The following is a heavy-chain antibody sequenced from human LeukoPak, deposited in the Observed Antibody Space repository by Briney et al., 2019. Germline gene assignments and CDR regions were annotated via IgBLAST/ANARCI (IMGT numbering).Heavy chain of an antibody. V-gene: IGHV4-30-2*01. J-gene: IGHJ1*01. CDR2: IYHSGST. D-gene: IGHD3-22*01. CDR3: ARSDSSGYHFQH. Sequence: SQTLSLTCAVSGGSISSGGNSWSWIRQPPGKGLEWIGYIYHSGSTYYNPSLKSRVTISVDRSKNQFSLKLSSVTAADTAVYYCARSDSSGYHFQHWGQGTLVTVSS. CDR1: GGSISSGGNS.